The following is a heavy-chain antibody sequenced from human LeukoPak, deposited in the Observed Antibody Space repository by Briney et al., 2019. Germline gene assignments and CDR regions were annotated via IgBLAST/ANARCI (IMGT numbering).Heavy chain of an antibody. D-gene: IGHD6-6*01. V-gene: IGHV3-30*02. CDR1: VFTFSSNG. J-gene: IGHJ4*02. Sequence: PGGSLRLSCAASVFTFSSNGMHWVRHAPGKGLEWVAFIQNDGNNKKYADSLKGRFTISRDNSKNTLYLQMNSLRIEDTAVYYCARDWGTSSLYLVNWGQGTLVTVSS. CDR3: ARDWGTSSLYLVN. CDR2: IQNDGNNK.